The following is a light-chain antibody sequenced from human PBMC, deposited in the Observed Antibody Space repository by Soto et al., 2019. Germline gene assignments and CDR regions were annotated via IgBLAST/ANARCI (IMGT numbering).Light chain of an antibody. J-gene: IGKJ2*01. CDR2: GAS. CDR3: QQYGSSPGYT. CDR1: QSVSSSY. V-gene: IGKV3-20*01. Sequence: EIVLTQSPGTLYLSPGERATLSCRASQSVSSSYLAWYQQKPGQAPRLLIYGASSRATGIPDRFSGSGYGTDFTLTISRLELEDFGVYYCQQYGSSPGYTFGQGTKLEIK.